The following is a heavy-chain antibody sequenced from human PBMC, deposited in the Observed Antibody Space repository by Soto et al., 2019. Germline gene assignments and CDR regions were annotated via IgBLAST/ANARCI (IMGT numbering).Heavy chain of an antibody. CDR2: ISSSSDSI. V-gene: IGHV3-48*01. Sequence: VQLVESGGGLVYPGGSLRLSCVGSGFSFSDYSMNWVRQAPGKGLQWVSYISSSSDSIHYAESVKGRFTVSRDNAKNALFLQMNSLRGDDTAIYYCARLPKGTLVTAWGQGTLVTVSS. CDR1: GFSFSDYS. D-gene: IGHD2-21*02. CDR3: ARLPKGTLVTA. J-gene: IGHJ4*02.